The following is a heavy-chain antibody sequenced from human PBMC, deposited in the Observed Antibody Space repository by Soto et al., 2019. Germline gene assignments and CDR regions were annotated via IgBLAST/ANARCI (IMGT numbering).Heavy chain of an antibody. CDR3: ARGSSEWELPAFDI. Sequence: EVQLVESGGGLVQPGGSLRLSCAASGFTFSSYSMNWVRQAPGKGLEWVSYISSSSSTIYYADSVKGRFTTSRDNAKNSLYLQMNSLRDEDTAVYYCARGSSEWELPAFDIWGQGTMVTVSS. CDR1: GFTFSSYS. V-gene: IGHV3-48*02. J-gene: IGHJ3*02. CDR2: ISSSSSTI. D-gene: IGHD1-26*01.